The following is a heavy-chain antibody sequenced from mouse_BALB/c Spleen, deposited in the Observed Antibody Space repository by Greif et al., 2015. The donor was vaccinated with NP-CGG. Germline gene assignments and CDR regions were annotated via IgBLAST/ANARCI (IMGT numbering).Heavy chain of an antibody. CDR2: INPYNDGT. D-gene: IGHD2-1*01. Sequence: EVQVVESGPELVKPGASVKMSCKASGYTFTSYVMHWVKQKPGQGLGWIGYINPYNDGTKYNEKFKGKATLTSDKSSSXAYMELSSLTSEDSAVYYCARERDYGNRFAYWGQGTLVTVSA. CDR1: GYTFTSYV. J-gene: IGHJ3*01. CDR3: ARERDYGNRFAY. V-gene: IGHV1-14*01.